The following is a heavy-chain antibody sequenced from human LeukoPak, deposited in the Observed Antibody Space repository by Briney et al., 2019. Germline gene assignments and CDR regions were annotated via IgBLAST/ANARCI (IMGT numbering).Heavy chain of an antibody. CDR1: CGSNGTYY. CDR2: IYVTGT. J-gene: IGHJ6*03. V-gene: IGHV4-59*08. Sequence: SETLSLTCTVSCGSNGTYYWSWFRQSPAKGLELIGYIYVTGTRYNPYLQSRVTISVDPPRNKFFLKMSSVPAADTAVYYCARHIGGGIEDMDVWGKGTKVTAPS. D-gene: IGHD3-16*02. CDR3: ARHIGGGIEDMDV.